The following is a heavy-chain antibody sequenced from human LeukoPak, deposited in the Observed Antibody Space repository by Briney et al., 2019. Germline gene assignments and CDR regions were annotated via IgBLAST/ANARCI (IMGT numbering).Heavy chain of an antibody. CDR2: INHSGST. V-gene: IGHV4-34*01. Sequence: SETLSLTCAVYGGSFSGYYWSWIRQPPGKGLEWIGEINHSGSTNYNPSLKSRVTISVDTSKNQFSLKLSSVTAADTAVYYCASPRGDDSGGYYTWYFHHWGQGILVTVSS. CDR3: ASPRGDDSGGYYTWYFHH. J-gene: IGHJ1*01. D-gene: IGHD3-22*01. CDR1: GGSFSGYY.